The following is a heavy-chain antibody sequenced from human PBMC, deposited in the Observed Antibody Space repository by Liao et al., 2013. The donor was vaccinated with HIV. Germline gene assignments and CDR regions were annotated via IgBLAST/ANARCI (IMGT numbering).Heavy chain of an antibody. Sequence: QVQLQESGPGLVKPSQTLSLTCAVSGASLSNGGYSWSWIRQLPGKGLEWIGYMYHSGATYYNPSLKSRVSISVDMSRDQFSLRLSFVTAADTAVYYCAREAGAFDIWGQGTMVTVSS. J-gene: IGHJ3*02. V-gene: IGHV4-30-2*06. CDR1: GASLSNGGYS. CDR2: MYHSGAT. CDR3: AREAGAFDI.